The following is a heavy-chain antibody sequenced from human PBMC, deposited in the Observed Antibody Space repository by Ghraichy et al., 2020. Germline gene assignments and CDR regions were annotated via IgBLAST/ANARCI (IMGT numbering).Heavy chain of an antibody. CDR3: ASGPIYDYVWGSAWFDP. CDR1: GGSISSYY. CDR2: IYYSGST. J-gene: IGHJ5*02. Sequence: SETLSLTCTVSGGSISSYYWSWIRQPPGKGLEWIGYIYYSGSTNYNPSLKSRVTISVDTSKNQFSLKLSSVTAADTAVYYCASGPIYDYVWGSAWFDPWGQGTLVTVSS. V-gene: IGHV4-59*01. D-gene: IGHD3-16*01.